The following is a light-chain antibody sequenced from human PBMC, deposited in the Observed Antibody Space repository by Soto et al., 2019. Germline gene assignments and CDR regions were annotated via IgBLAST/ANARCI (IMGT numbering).Light chain of an antibody. CDR3: QSYDSSLSGSEVV. CDR1: SSNIGTGYD. V-gene: IGLV1-40*01. Sequence: QPVLTQPPSVSGAPGQRVTISCTGSSSNIGTGYDVHWYQQLPGTAPKLLIYANTNRPSGVPDRFSGSKSGTSASLAITGLQAEDEADYYCQSYDSSLSGSEVVFGGGTKLTVL. CDR2: ANT. J-gene: IGLJ2*01.